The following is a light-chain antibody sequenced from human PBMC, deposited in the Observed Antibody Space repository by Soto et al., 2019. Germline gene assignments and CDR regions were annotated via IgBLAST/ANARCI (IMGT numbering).Light chain of an antibody. CDR3: QQDLRPPLS. CDR2: AAS. J-gene: IGKJ3*01. CDR1: QSVDNY. Sequence: DIQMTQSPSSLSASVGDTVTLTCRASQSVDNYLKWYQQKPGKAPGLLIYAASTFQRGVPSRFSASGCGTEFTLTISSLQPEGFATYYCQQDLRPPLSFCPGTKVDIK. V-gene: IGKV1-39*01.